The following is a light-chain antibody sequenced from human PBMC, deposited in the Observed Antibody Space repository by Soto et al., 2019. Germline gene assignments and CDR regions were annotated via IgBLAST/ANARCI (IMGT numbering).Light chain of an antibody. CDR3: QQYNNYPFT. CDR2: GAS. J-gene: IGKJ3*01. V-gene: IGKV1-16*01. Sequence: DIQLTQFPSSLSASVGDRVTITCRASQGVANSLAWFQLKAGKPPKSLIYGASNLEGGVPLRFSGSGFGTEFTLNIISLQPEDFATYYCQQYNNYPFTFGPGTEVDV. CDR1: QGVANS.